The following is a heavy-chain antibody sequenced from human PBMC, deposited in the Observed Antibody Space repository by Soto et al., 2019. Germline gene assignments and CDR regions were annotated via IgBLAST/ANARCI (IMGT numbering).Heavy chain of an antibody. CDR2: INHSGST. Sequence: QALLQQWGAGLLKPSETLALTCAVYGGSFSAYYWSWIRQPPGKGLEWIGEINHSGSTNYNPSLKSRVTISVDTSKNQFSLKLSSVTAADTAVYYCARTSRFEYWGQGTLVTVSS. CDR3: ARTSRFEY. D-gene: IGHD6-6*01. CDR1: GGSFSAYY. J-gene: IGHJ4*02. V-gene: IGHV4-34*01.